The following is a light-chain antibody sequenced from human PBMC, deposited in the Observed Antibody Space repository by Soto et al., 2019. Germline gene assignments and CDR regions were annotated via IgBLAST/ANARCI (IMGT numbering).Light chain of an antibody. CDR3: QQYNNWPIT. CDR2: DAS. V-gene: IGKV3D-15*01. Sequence: ESDMPQSKTPLSVSPGERSTLSCMASENIYTNLAWYQQKPGQAPRLLIYDASTRATGIPDRFSGSGSGTDFTLTISSLQSEDFAVYYCQQYNNWPITFGPVTKVDV. CDR1: ENIYTN. J-gene: IGKJ3*01.